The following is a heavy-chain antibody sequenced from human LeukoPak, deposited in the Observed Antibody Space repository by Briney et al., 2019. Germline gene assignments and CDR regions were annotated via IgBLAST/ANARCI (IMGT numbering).Heavy chain of an antibody. V-gene: IGHV3-23*01. J-gene: IGHJ4*02. Sequence: GGSLRLSCAASGFNFSPYAMSWVRQAPGKGLEWVSSIGGSDSSTYYTDSVKGRFTISRDNSKSTLYLQMNSLRVEDAALYYCAKCRGGSCYSSSDYWGQGTLVTVSS. CDR3: AKCRGGSCYSSSDY. CDR2: IGGSDSST. D-gene: IGHD2-15*01. CDR1: GFNFSPYA.